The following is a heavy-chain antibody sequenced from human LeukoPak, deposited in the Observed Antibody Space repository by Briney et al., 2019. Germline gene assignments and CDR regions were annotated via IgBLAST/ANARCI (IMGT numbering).Heavy chain of an antibody. CDR1: GFSFSDAW. D-gene: IGHD3-3*01. Sequence: GGSLRLSCAVSGFSFSDAWVSWVRQAPGRGLEWVGRIKSNANGGTTDYAAPVKGRFTISRDDSKNTLYLQMNSLKTEDTAVYYCTTNPYDFWSSQGFWGQGTMVTVSS. J-gene: IGHJ3*01. CDR2: IKSNANGGTT. CDR3: TTNPYDFWSSQGF. V-gene: IGHV3-15*01.